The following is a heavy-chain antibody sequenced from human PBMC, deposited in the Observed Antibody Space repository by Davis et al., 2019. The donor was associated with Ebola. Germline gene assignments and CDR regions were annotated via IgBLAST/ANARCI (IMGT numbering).Heavy chain of an antibody. CDR3: AKDVSSKFIYYFDY. D-gene: IGHD6-13*01. V-gene: IGHV3-23*01. Sequence: PGGSLRLSCAASGFTFSSYAMSWVRQAPGKGREWGSAISGSGGSTYYADSVKGRFTISRDNSKNTLYLQMNSLRAEDTAVYYCAKDVSSKFIYYFDYWGQGTLVTVSS. J-gene: IGHJ4*02. CDR1: GFTFSSYA. CDR2: ISGSGGST.